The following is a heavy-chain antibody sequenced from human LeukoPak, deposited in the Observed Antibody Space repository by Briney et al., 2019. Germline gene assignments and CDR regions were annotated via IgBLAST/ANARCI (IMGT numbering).Heavy chain of an antibody. D-gene: IGHD2-2*01. CDR2: IYTSGST. CDR3: AQYQLLSSGFDP. CDR1: GGSISSYY. Sequence: SEALSLTCTVSGGSISSYYWSWIRQPAGKGLEWIGRIYTSGSTNYNPSLKSRVTMSVDTSKNQFSLKLSSVTAADTAVYYCAQYQLLSSGFDPWGQGTLVTVSS. V-gene: IGHV4-4*07. J-gene: IGHJ5*02.